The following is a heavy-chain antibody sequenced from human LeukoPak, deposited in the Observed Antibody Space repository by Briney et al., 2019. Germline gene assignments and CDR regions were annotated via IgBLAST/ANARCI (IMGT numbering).Heavy chain of an antibody. V-gene: IGHV4-59*08. CDR2: SRNSGFT. D-gene: IGHD6-13*01. Sequence: SETLSLTCTVSSASFSSYYWSWIRQPPGKGLEWIGYSRNSGFTKYNASLKSRVTISIDTSQNQFSLKLTSVTAADTAVYYCARHGQQLENNAFDMWGQGTMATVSS. CDR1: SASFSSYY. J-gene: IGHJ3*02. CDR3: ARHGQQLENNAFDM.